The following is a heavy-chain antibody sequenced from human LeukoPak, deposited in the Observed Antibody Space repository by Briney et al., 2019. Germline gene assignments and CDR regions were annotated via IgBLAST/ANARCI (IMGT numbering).Heavy chain of an antibody. Sequence: SETLSLTCTVSGGSLSSDYWSWIRQPPGKGLEWLGYIYNNGNTKYNPSLKSRVSISVDMSKNQFSLNLSSVTAADTAVYYCAEGRGTYRGEYFHYWGQGTLVTVSS. D-gene: IGHD3-16*02. V-gene: IGHV4-59*01. J-gene: IGHJ1*01. CDR2: IYNNGNT. CDR1: GGSLSSDY. CDR3: AEGRGTYRGEYFHY.